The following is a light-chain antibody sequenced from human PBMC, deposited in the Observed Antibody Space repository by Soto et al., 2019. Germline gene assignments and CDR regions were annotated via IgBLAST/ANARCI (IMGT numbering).Light chain of an antibody. V-gene: IGKV3-20*01. J-gene: IGKJ1*01. CDR1: QTVNRNY. Sequence: EIVLTQSPGTLALSLGDGDTLSCRASQTVNRNYLAWYHQKPGQPPRLLIYGVSNRATGVPDRFSGGGSGTEFTLTIVSLEPDDFGTYYCQQYIDSPRTFGQGTRVEVK. CDR2: GVS. CDR3: QQYIDSPRT.